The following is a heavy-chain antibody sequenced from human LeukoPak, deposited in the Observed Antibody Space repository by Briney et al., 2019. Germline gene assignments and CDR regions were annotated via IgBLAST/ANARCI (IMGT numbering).Heavy chain of an antibody. CDR1: GFTFSDYY. J-gene: IGHJ4*02. CDR3: ASSRGLLWFGELSPFVY. D-gene: IGHD3-10*01. V-gene: IGHV3-11*04. CDR2: ISGSGTDI. Sequence: GGSLRLSCEASGFTFSDYYMTWMRQAPGKGLEWVSYISGSGTDILYADSVKGRFTMSRDNAKNSLYLQMNSLRTEDTAVYYCASSRGLLWFGELSPFVYWGQGTLVTVSS.